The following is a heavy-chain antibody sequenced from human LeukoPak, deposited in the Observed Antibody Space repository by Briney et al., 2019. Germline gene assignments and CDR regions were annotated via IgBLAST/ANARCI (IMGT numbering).Heavy chain of an antibody. D-gene: IGHD3-22*01. CDR1: GFTFCSYA. Sequence: GGSLRLSCAASGFTFCSYAMIWVPQAPGKGLEWVSAISGSGGSTYYADSVKGRFTISRDNSKNTLYLQMNSLKAEDTAVYYCARRSPYYDSSGYYLDYWGQGTLVTVSS. CDR3: ARRSPYYDSSGYYLDY. V-gene: IGHV3-23*01. CDR2: ISGSGGST. J-gene: IGHJ4*02.